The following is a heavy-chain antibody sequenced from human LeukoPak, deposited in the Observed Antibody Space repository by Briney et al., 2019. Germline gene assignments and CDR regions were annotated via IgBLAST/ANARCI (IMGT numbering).Heavy chain of an antibody. D-gene: IGHD2-2*01. CDR2: INPNSGGT. J-gene: IGHJ5*02. CDR3: ARAGYCSSTSCYALQRGFDP. Sequence: ASVKVSCKASGYTFTGYYMHWVRQAPGQGLEWMGWINPNSGGTNYAQKFQGRVTMTRDTSISTAYMELSRLRSDDTAVHYCARAGYCSSTSCYALQRGFDPWGQGTLVTVSS. V-gene: IGHV1-2*02. CDR1: GYTFTGYY.